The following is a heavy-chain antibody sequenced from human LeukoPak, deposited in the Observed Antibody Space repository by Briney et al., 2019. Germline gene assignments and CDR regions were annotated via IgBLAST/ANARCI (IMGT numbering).Heavy chain of an antibody. V-gene: IGHV3-74*01. D-gene: IGHD3-10*01. CDR1: GFIFSSYW. J-gene: IGHJ4*02. CDR3: AKGRNSGSSLRFDY. Sequence: PGGSLRLSCAASGFIFSSYWMHWVRHAPGKGLAWVSRINTDGSSTSYADSVKGRFTISRDNSKNTLYLQMNSLRAEDTAVYYCAKGRNSGSSLRFDYWGQGTLVTVSS. CDR2: INTDGSST.